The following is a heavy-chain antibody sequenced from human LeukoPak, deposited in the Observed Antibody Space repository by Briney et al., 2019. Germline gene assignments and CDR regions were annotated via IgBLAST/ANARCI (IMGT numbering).Heavy chain of an antibody. V-gene: IGHV1-3*01. D-gene: IGHD2-15*01. CDR2: INAGNGKT. J-gene: IGHJ4*02. Sequence: ASVKVSCKAAGYSFTNYAIQWVRQAPGQRLEWMGWINAGNGKTKYSQKFQGRVTITRDTSATTAYMELSGLRSEDTAVYYCARTAGDCSGGSCYLPYDYWGQGTLVTVSS. CDR3: ARTAGDCSGGSCYLPYDY. CDR1: GYSFTNYA.